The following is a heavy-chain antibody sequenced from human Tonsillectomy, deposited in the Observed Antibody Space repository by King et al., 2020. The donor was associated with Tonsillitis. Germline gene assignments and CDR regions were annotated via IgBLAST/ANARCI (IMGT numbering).Heavy chain of an antibody. Sequence: VQLVESGGGVVQPGRSLRLSCAASGFTFSNYDMHWVRQAPGKGLEWVALIWYDVTIKYYADSVKGRFTISRDNSKNTVFLQMNSLRAEDTAMYYCARGGYYSYYMAVWGKGTTVTVSS. V-gene: IGHV3-33*08. CDR3: ARGGYYSYYMAV. J-gene: IGHJ6*03. CDR2: IWYDVTIK. CDR1: GFTFSNYD.